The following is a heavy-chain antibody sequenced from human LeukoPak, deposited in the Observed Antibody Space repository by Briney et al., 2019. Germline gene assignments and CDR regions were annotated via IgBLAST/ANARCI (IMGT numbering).Heavy chain of an antibody. CDR2: IITIFGTA. CDR1: GGTFSSYA. D-gene: IGHD3-22*01. J-gene: IGHJ5*02. V-gene: IGHV1-69*05. CDR3: ARVEWLEYYYDSSGYHNWFDP. Sequence: SSVKVSCKASGGTFSSYAISWVRQAPGQGLEWMGGIITIFGTANYAQKFQGRVTITTDESTSTAYMELSSLRSEDTAVYYCARVEWLEYYYDSSGYHNWFDPWGQGTLVTVSS.